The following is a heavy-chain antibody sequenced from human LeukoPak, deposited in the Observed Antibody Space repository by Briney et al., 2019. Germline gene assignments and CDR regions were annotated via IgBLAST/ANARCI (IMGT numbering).Heavy chain of an antibody. Sequence: ASVKVSCKASGYTSTTYGISWVRQAPGQGLEWMGWISAFNGNTNYAQKLQGRVTVTTDTSTSTAYMELRTLRSDDTAVYYCARPGYSSGWFPVDAFDIWGQGTMVTVSP. CDR2: ISAFNGNT. D-gene: IGHD6-19*01. CDR1: GYTSTTYG. J-gene: IGHJ3*02. V-gene: IGHV1-18*01. CDR3: ARPGYSSGWFPVDAFDI.